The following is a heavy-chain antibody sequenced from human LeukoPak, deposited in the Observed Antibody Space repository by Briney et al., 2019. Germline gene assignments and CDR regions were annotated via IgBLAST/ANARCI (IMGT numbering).Heavy chain of an antibody. D-gene: IGHD1-1*01. Sequence: ASVKVSCKASGYTFTGYYMHWVRQAPGQGLAWMGCINPNTGSTHFAQRFQGRVTMTRDTSIKKAYMELSSLRSDDTAMYYCAREGAPQLSAYFDHWGQGTLVTVSS. CDR2: INPNTGST. CDR1: GYTFTGYY. J-gene: IGHJ4*02. CDR3: AREGAPQLSAYFDH. V-gene: IGHV1-2*02.